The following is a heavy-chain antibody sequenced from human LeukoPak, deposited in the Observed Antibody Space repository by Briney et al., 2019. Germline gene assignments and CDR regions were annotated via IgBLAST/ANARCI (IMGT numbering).Heavy chain of an antibody. Sequence: GGSLRLSCASSASDFRTSWMHWVRQGPGTGLVWVSLITADGRSTTYADSVKGRFTISRDNAKNTLYLQMNSLRAEDTAVYYCARGGLLYCGGDCYSRAFDIWGQGTMVTVSS. CDR2: ITADGRST. J-gene: IGHJ3*02. CDR1: ASDFRTSW. V-gene: IGHV3-74*01. D-gene: IGHD2-21*02. CDR3: ARGGLLYCGGDCYSRAFDI.